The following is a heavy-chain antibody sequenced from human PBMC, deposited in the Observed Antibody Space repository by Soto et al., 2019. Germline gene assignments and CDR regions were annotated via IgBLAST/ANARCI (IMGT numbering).Heavy chain of an antibody. V-gene: IGHV1-8*01. D-gene: IGHD4-17*01. CDR2: MKPNSGNT. CDR3: ASTFYGDNVDY. J-gene: IGHJ4*02. Sequence: QVQLVQSGAEVKKPGAAENVSCKASGYNFTSYDINWERQAPGQGLEWLGLMKPNSGNTGNAQKFQGRVTMTRNTSMSTAYMELSDLRSEDTAVYYCASTFYGDNVDYWCQGTLVTVSS. CDR1: GYNFTSYD.